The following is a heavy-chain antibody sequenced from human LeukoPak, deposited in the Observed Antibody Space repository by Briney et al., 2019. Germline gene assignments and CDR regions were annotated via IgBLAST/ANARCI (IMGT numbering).Heavy chain of an antibody. V-gene: IGHV4-59*01. Sequence: PSETLSLTCTVSGGSISSYYWSWIRQPPGKGLEWIGYIYYSGSTNYNPSLKSRVTISVDTSKNQFSLKLSSVTAADTAVYYCARDVYGGTGSFDYWGQGTLATVSS. J-gene: IGHJ4*02. CDR2: IYYSGST. D-gene: IGHD3-10*02. CDR3: ARDVYGGTGSFDY. CDR1: GGSISSYY.